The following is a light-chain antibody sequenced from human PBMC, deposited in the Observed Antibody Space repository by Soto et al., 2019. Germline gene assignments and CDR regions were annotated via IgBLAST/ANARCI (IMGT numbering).Light chain of an antibody. CDR2: VNSDGSH. V-gene: IGLV4-69*01. J-gene: IGLJ2*01. Sequence: QLVLTQSPSASASLGASVKLTCTLSSGHSSYAIAWHQQQPEKGPRYLMKVNSDGSHSKGDGIPDRFSGSSSGAERYLTISSLQSEDEAVYYCQTWGTGIQVFGGGTKVTVL. CDR3: QTWGTGIQV. CDR1: SGHSSYA.